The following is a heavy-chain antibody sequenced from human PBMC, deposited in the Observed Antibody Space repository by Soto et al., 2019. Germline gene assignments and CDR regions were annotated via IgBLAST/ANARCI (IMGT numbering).Heavy chain of an antibody. CDR1: GFTFSSYS. V-gene: IGHV3-21*01. CDR2: ISSSSSYI. Sequence: GGSLRLSCAASGFTFSSYSMNWVRQAPGKGLEWASSISSSSSYIYYADSVKGRFTISRDNAKNSLYLQMNSLRAEDTAVYYCARDRRDGYNYFDYWGQGTLVTVSS. CDR3: ARDRRDGYNYFDY. J-gene: IGHJ4*02. D-gene: IGHD5-12*01.